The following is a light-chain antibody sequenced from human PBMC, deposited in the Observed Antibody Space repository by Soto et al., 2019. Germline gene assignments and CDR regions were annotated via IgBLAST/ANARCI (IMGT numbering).Light chain of an antibody. Sequence: DIQMTQSPSALSASLGDRVTITWGASQTIRSWLAWYQQKPGKAPKLLIYAASTLQSGVPSRFSGSGYGTDFTLTISCLQSEDFATYYCQQYYSYPRTFGQGTKVDIK. CDR3: QQYYSYPRT. J-gene: IGKJ1*01. V-gene: IGKV1-5*01. CDR2: AAS. CDR1: QTIRSW.